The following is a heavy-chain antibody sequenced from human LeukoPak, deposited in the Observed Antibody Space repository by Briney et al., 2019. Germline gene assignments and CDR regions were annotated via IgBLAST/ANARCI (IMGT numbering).Heavy chain of an antibody. Sequence: ESLKISCQGSGYSFTSYWIGWVRQMPGQGLEWMGIIYPVDSDTRYRPSVPGQVTISTDKSINTAYLHWTSLKASDTAMYYCPRLTWSGWYVDYWGQGTLVTVSS. CDR1: GYSFTSYW. J-gene: IGHJ4*02. CDR2: IYPVDSDT. CDR3: PRLTWSGWYVDY. V-gene: IGHV5-51*01. D-gene: IGHD6-19*01.